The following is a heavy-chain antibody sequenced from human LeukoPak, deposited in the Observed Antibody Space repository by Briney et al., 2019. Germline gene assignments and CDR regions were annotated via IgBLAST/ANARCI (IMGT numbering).Heavy chain of an antibody. CDR1: GFTFSSYS. Sequence: GGSLRLSCAASGFTFSSYSMNWVRQAPGKGLEWVSSISSSSSYIYYADSVNGRFTIFRDNAKNSLYLQMNSLRAEDTAVYYCARNSGWYLNWFDPWGQGTLVTVSS. CDR2: ISSSSSYI. CDR3: ARNSGWYLNWFDP. D-gene: IGHD6-19*01. J-gene: IGHJ5*02. V-gene: IGHV3-21*01.